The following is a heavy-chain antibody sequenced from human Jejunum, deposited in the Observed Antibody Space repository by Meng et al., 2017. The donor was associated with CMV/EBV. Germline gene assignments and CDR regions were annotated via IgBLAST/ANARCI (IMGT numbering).Heavy chain of an antibody. CDR2: INSDASIT. Sequence: VKLVAGGVGSVRPGESLGLSCAASGFTLSNYWMHWVRQVPGKGLVWVSRINSDASITSYANSVKGRFTISRDNAKNTLYLQMNSLSVEDQAVGFDYWGQGTLVTVSS. CDR1: GFTLSNYW. J-gene: IGHJ4*02. CDR3: Y. V-gene: IGHV3-74*01.